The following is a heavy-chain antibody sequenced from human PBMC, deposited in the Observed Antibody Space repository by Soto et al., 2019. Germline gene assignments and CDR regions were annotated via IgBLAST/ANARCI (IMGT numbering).Heavy chain of an antibody. V-gene: IGHV1-69*01. J-gene: IGHJ6*02. CDR1: GGTLSNSA. CDR3: GTGRIVVVGSRAYYGMDV. CDR2: IIPVFGIV. Sequence: QVQLAQSGAEVKKPGSSVKVSCKASGGTLSNSAFSWVRQAPGEGLEWMEGIIPVFGIVNYAKKYQDRVTITADESTRTDYMELSSLRSDDTGVYYCGTGRIVVVGSRAYYGMDVWGQGTTVTVTS. D-gene: IGHD3-22*01.